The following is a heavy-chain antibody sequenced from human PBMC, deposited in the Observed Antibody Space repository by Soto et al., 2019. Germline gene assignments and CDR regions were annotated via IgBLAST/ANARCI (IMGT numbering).Heavy chain of an antibody. CDR1: GGSISSGGYY. J-gene: IGHJ4*02. D-gene: IGHD2-2*01. V-gene: IGHV4-30-4*01. Sequence: QVQLQESGPGLVKPSQTLSLTCTVSGGSISSGGYYWSWIRQPPGKGLEWIGYIYYSGSTYYNPSLKSRVTILLDTSKHRFSLRLSSVTAADTAVYYCARVSADGYFDYWGQGTLVTVSS. CDR3: ARVSADGYFDY. CDR2: IYYSGST.